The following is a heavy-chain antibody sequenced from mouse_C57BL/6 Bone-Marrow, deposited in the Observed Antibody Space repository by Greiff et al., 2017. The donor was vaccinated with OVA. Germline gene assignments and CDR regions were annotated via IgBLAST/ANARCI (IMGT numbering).Heavy chain of an antibody. CDR2: IYPGSGNT. J-gene: IGHJ3*01. D-gene: IGHD2-4*01. CDR3: AREGYDYDVFPFAY. CDR1: GYSFTSYY. Sequence: QVQLQQSGAELAKPGASVKISCKASGYSFTSYYIHWVKQRPGQGLEWIGWIYPGSGNTKYNEKFKGKATLTADTSSSTAYMQLSSLTSEDSAVYYCAREGYDYDVFPFAYWGQGTLVTVSA. V-gene: IGHV1-66*01.